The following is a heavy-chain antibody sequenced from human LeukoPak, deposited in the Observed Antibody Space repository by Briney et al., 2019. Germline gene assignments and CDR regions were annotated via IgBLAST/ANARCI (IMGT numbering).Heavy chain of an antibody. D-gene: IGHD3-22*01. Sequence: PGGSLRLSCAASGFTFSGYPIHWVRQAPGKGLEWVAVISYDGSNKYYADSVKGRFTISRDNSKNTLYLQMNSLRAEDTAVYYCANVPTYYYDSSGYLGDAFDIWGQGTMVTVSS. V-gene: IGHV3-30-3*02. CDR1: GFTFSGYP. J-gene: IGHJ3*02. CDR3: ANVPTYYYDSSGYLGDAFDI. CDR2: ISYDGSNK.